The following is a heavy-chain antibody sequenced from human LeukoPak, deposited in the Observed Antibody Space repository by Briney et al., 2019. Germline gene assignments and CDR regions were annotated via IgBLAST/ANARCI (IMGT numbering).Heavy chain of an antibody. Sequence: GGSLRLSCAASGFTLSSYGMHWVRQAPGKGLEWVAVIWYDGSNKYYADSVKGRFTISRDNSKNTLYLQMNSLRAEDAAVYYCAREIRSDYYGSGKVVDYWGQGTQVTVSS. CDR3: AREIRSDYYGSGKVVDY. D-gene: IGHD3-10*01. V-gene: IGHV3-33*01. CDR2: IWYDGSNK. J-gene: IGHJ4*02. CDR1: GFTLSSYG.